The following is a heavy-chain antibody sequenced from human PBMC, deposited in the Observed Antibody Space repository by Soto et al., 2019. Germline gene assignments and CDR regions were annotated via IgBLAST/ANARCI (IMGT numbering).Heavy chain of an antibody. V-gene: IGHV3-72*01. J-gene: IGHJ6*02. CDR3: VLNYYGLDV. CDR2: SRNEANSHTT. CDR1: GFRFSDFH. Sequence: EVQLVESGGGLVQLGGSLRLSCEVSGFRFSDFHMDWVRQAPGKGLEWGGRSRNEANSHTTDYAASVKGRFTISRHDLQNSLFLQMNSLKIEDTAVYYYVLNYYGLDVLGQGTTVNVSS. D-gene: IGHD3-10*01.